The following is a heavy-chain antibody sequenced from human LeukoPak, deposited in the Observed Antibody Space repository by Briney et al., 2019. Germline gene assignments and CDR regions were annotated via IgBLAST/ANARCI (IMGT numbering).Heavy chain of an antibody. CDR2: IYHSGST. Sequence: SETLSLTCTVSGYSISSGYYWGWIRQPPGKGLEWIGSIYHSGSTYYNPSLKSRVTISVDTSKNQFSLKLSSVTAADTAVYYCARDSPLRYFAIDYWGQGTLVTVSS. D-gene: IGHD3-9*01. J-gene: IGHJ4*02. CDR3: ARDSPLRYFAIDY. V-gene: IGHV4-38-2*02. CDR1: GYSISSGYY.